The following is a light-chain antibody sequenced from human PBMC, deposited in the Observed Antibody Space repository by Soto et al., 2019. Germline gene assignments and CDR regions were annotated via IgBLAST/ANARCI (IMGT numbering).Light chain of an antibody. CDR1: NIGSKS. V-gene: IGLV3-21*04. Sequence: SYELTQPPSVSVAPGKTARITCGGNNIGSKSVHWYQQKPGQAPVLVIYYDNDRPSGIPERFSGSNSGNTATLTISRVEAGDEADYSCQVWDISSDHVVFGGGTKLTVL. J-gene: IGLJ2*01. CDR2: YDN. CDR3: QVWDISSDHVV.